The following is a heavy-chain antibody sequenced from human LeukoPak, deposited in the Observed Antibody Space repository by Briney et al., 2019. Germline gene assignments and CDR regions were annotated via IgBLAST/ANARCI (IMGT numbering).Heavy chain of an antibody. J-gene: IGHJ4*02. CDR1: GFTFSNYA. D-gene: IGHD3-3*01. Sequence: PGGSLRLSCAASGFTFSNYAMTWVRQSPGKGLEWVANIKQDGSEKYYVDSVKGRFTISRDNAKNSLYLQMNSLRAEDTAVYYCARDWSVGEELDYWGQGTLVTVSS. V-gene: IGHV3-7*01. CDR3: ARDWSVGEELDY. CDR2: IKQDGSEK.